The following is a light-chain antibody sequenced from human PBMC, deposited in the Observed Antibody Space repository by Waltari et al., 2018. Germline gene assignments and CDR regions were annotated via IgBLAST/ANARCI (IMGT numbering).Light chain of an antibody. J-gene: IGLJ2*01. Sequence: QSVLTQPPTVSATPGQKVTISCSGSSSNLGSGYVSWYQQHPGTAPKPLIYYNTERHSGIPDRFSGSKSGTSATLDISGLQTGDEADYYCGTWDTNLRAGVFGGGTKLTVL. CDR1: SSNLGSGY. CDR2: YNT. CDR3: GTWDTNLRAGV. V-gene: IGLV1-51*01.